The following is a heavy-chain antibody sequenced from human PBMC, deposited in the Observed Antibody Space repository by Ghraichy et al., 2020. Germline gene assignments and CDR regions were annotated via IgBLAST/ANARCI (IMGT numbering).Heavy chain of an antibody. Sequence: GGSLRLSCAASGFTFSSYAMSWVRQAPGKGLEWVSAISGSGGSTYYADSVKGRFTISRDNSKNTLYLQMNSLRAEDTAVYYCANFYSSSSDYYYYGMDVWGQGTTVTVSS. J-gene: IGHJ6*02. CDR1: GFTFSSYA. D-gene: IGHD6-6*01. V-gene: IGHV3-23*01. CDR2: ISGSGGST. CDR3: ANFYSSSSDYYYYGMDV.